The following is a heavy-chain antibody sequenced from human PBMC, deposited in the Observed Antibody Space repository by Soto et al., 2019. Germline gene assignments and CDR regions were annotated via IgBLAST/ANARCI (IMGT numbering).Heavy chain of an antibody. J-gene: IGHJ6*02. D-gene: IGHD3-10*01. V-gene: IGHV3-30-3*01. CDR2: ISYDGSTK. CDR3: ARTWDSGSGTFYHHGVDV. Sequence: QVQLVESGGGVVQPGRSLRLSCAASGFTFSSYAMHWVRQAPGKGLEWVAVISYDGSTKYFADSVKGRFTISRDNSKNTMYLQRNSLRPEDTAVYFCARTWDSGSGTFYHHGVDVWGQGTAVTVSS. CDR1: GFTFSSYA.